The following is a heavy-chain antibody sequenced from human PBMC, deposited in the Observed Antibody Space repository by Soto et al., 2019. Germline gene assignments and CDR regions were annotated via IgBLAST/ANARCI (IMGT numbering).Heavy chain of an antibody. CDR2: FDPEDGET. D-gene: IGHD6-19*01. J-gene: IGHJ4*02. V-gene: IGHV1-24*01. CDR1: GYTLTELS. Sequence: EASVKVSCKVSGYTLTELSMHWVRQAPGKGLEWMGGFDPEDGETIYAQKFQGRVTMTEDTSTDTAYMELSSLRSEDTAVYYCATDFIAVAGDRSDYWGQGTLVTVSS. CDR3: ATDFIAVAGDRSDY.